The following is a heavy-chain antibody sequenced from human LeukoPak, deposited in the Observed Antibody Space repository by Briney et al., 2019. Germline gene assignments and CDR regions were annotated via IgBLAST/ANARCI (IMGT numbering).Heavy chain of an antibody. CDR1: GFTFSSYS. V-gene: IGHV3-30*03. Sequence: GGSLRLSCAASGFTFSSYSMHWVRQAPGKGLEWVAVISYDGSNKYYADSVKGRFAISRDNSKNTLYLQMNSLRAEDTAVYYCARSGTMVRGVIITFWFDPWGQGTLVTVSS. CDR3: ARSGTMVRGVIITFWFDP. J-gene: IGHJ5*02. CDR2: ISYDGSNK. D-gene: IGHD3-10*01.